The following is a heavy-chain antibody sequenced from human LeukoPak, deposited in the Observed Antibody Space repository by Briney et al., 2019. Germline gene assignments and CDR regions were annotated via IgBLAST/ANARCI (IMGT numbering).Heavy chain of an antibody. V-gene: IGHV6-1*01. CDR2: TYYRSKWYN. CDR1: GDSVSSNSAA. J-gene: IGHJ4*02. CDR3: ARVITENNVDPCDSSGYYFDY. Sequence: SQTLSLTCAISGDSVSSNSAAWNWIRQSPSRGLEWPGRTYYRSKWYNDYAVSVKSRITINPDTSKNQFSLQLNSVTPEDTAVYYCARVITENNVDPCDSSGYYFDYWGQGTLVTVSS. D-gene: IGHD3-22*01.